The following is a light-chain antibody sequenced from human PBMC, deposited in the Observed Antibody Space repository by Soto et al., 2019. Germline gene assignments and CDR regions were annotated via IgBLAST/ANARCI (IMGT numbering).Light chain of an antibody. Sequence: QSVLTQPASVSGSPGQSITISCTGTSSDVGGYNYVSWYQQHPGKAPKLMIYDVTNRPSGVSNRFSGSKSGNTASLTISGLQAGDEADYYCSSSTSTSTVLFGGGTKVTVL. CDR2: DVT. CDR3: SSSTSTSTVL. V-gene: IGLV2-14*01. J-gene: IGLJ2*01. CDR1: SSDVGGYNY.